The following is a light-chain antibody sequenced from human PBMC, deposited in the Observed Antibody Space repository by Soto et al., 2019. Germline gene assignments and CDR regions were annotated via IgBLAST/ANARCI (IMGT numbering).Light chain of an antibody. CDR2: GAS. V-gene: IGKV3-15*01. Sequence: EIVMTQSPATLSVSPGERATLSCRASQSVTSNLAWYQQKAGQAPRLLIYGASTRTTGVPARFSGSGSATEYTLTISSLQSEDFAVYYCQQYNNWPCTFGPGTKVDIK. J-gene: IGKJ3*01. CDR1: QSVTSN. CDR3: QQYNNWPCT.